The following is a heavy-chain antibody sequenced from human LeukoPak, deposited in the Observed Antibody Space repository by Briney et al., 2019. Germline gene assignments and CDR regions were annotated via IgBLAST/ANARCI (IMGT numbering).Heavy chain of an antibody. CDR1: GGSFSGYY. CDR3: ATRDARSYYYDSSGYYHN. CDR2: INHSGST. Sequence: SETLSLTCAVYGGSFSGYYWSWIRQPPGKGLEWIGEINHSGSTNYNPSLKSRVTISVDTSKNQFSLKLSSVTAADTAAYYCATRDARSYYYDSSGYYHNWGQGTLVTVSS. D-gene: IGHD3-22*01. V-gene: IGHV4-34*01. J-gene: IGHJ4*02.